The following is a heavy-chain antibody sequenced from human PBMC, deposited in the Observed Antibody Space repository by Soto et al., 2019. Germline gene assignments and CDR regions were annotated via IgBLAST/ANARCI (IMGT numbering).Heavy chain of an antibody. V-gene: IGHV1-18*04. Sequence: QVQLVQSGAEVKEPGASVKVSCKASGYTFTSYGISWVRQAPGQGPEWMGWISAYNGNTNYAQRLQGRVTMTTDTSTNTAYMELRSLTSDDTAVYYCARRISVVAYYDYMDVWGKGTTVTVSS. CDR3: ARRISVVAYYDYMDV. D-gene: IGHD2-15*01. J-gene: IGHJ6*03. CDR2: ISAYNGNT. CDR1: GYTFTSYG.